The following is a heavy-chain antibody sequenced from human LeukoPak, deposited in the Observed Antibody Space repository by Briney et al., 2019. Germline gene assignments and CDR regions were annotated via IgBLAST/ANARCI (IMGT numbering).Heavy chain of an antibody. CDR3: ARESSVSGWFIY. CDR2: IYADGST. J-gene: IGHJ4*02. CDR1: GFTFSRYP. Sequence: GGSLRLSCSASGFTFSRYPMHWVRQAPGKGLEWVSGIYADGSTYYADSVKGRFTLSRHNSENTLSLEMNSLRPEDTALYYCARESSVSGWFIYWGQGTLATVSS. D-gene: IGHD6-19*01. V-gene: IGHV3-53*04.